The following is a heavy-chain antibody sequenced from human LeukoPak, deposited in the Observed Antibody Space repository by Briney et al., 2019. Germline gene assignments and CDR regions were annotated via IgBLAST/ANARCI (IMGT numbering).Heavy chain of an antibody. CDR3: ATIRDTALRYWYFDL. CDR2: MYYSGST. V-gene: IGHV4-61*08. D-gene: IGHD5-18*01. CDR1: GGSISSGDYY. J-gene: IGHJ2*01. Sequence: SETLSLTCTVSGGSISSGDYYWSWIRQPPGKGLEWIGYMYYSGSTSYNPSLKSRVTMSVDTSKNQFSLKLSSVTAADTAVYYCATIRDTALRYWYFDLWGRGTLVIVSS.